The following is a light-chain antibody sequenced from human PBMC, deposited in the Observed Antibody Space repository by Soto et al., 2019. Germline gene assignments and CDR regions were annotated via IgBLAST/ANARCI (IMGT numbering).Light chain of an antibody. CDR2: AAS. J-gene: IGKJ3*01. CDR1: QSISSY. CDR3: QQSYSTPGPVT. Sequence: DIQMTQSPSSLSASVGDRVTITCRASQSISSYLNWYQQKPGKAPKLLIYAASSLQSGVPSRFSGSGSGTDFTLTISSLQPEDFATYYCQQSYSTPGPVTFGPGTKVDIK. V-gene: IGKV1-39*01.